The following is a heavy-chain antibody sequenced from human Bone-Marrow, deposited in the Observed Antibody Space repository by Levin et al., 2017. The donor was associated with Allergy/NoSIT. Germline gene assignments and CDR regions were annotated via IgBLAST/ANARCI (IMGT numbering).Heavy chain of an antibody. CDR3: ARCIAETTTYFDY. D-gene: IGHD1-20*01. J-gene: IGHJ4*02. V-gene: IGHV4-30-2*01. CDR2: IYHSGST. Sequence: KPSETLSLTCAVSGGSISSGGYSWSWIRQPPGKGLEWIGYIYHSGSTYYNPSLKSRVTISIDRSKDQFSLKLSSVTAADTAVYYCARCIAETTTYFDYWGQGTLVTVSS. CDR1: GGSISSGGYS.